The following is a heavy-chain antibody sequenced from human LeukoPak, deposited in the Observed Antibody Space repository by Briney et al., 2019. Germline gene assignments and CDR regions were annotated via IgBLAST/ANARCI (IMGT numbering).Heavy chain of an antibody. CDR2: ISYDGSNK. J-gene: IGHJ4*02. V-gene: IGHV3-30*18. Sequence: GGALRLSCAASGFTFSSYGMHWVREARAKGLEWVAVISYDGSNKYYADSVKGRFTISRDNSKNTLYLQMSSLRAEDTAVYYCAKDRVLVVNTRLVGSYFDYWGQGTLVTVSS. CDR1: GFTFSSYG. D-gene: IGHD3-22*01. CDR3: AKDRVLVVNTRLVGSYFDY.